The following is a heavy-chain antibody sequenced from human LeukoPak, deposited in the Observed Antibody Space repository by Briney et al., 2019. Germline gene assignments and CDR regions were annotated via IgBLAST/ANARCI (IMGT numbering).Heavy chain of an antibody. CDR3: ARVRGSSGRYYFDY. V-gene: IGHV3-7*01. CDR1: GFTFSSYW. D-gene: IGHD6-19*01. CDR2: IKQDGSEK. J-gene: IGHJ4*02. Sequence: GGSLRLSCAASGFTFSSYWMSWVRQAPGKGLEWVANIKQDGSEKYYVDSVKGRFTISRDNAKNSLYLQMNSLRAEDTAVYYCARVRGSSGRYYFDYWGQGTLVTVSS.